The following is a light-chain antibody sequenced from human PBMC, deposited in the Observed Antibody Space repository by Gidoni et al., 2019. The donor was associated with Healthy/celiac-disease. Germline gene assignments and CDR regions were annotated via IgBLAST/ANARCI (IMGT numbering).Light chain of an antibody. CDR1: SSDVGGYNY. V-gene: IGLV2-14*01. J-gene: IGLJ3*02. CDR3: SSYTSSSKGWV. CDR2: EVI. Sequence: QSALTQPASVSGSPGQSITISCTGTSSDVGGYNYVSWYQQHPGKAPKLMIYEVINRPSGVSNRFSGSKSGNTASLTSSGLQAEDEADYYCSSYTSSSKGWVFGGGTKLTVL.